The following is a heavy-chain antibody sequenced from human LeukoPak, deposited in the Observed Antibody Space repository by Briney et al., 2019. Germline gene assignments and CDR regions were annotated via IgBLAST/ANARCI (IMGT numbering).Heavy chain of an antibody. CDR2: IYTSGST. Sequence: SETLSLTCTVSGGSISSYYWSWIRQPAGKGLEWIGRIYTSGSTNYNPSLKSRVTMSVDTSKNQFSLKLSSVTAADTAVYYCAREPLKNIVVVYDAFDIWGQGTMVTVSS. J-gene: IGHJ3*02. V-gene: IGHV4-4*07. CDR1: GGSISSYY. CDR3: AREPLKNIVVVYDAFDI. D-gene: IGHD2-21*01.